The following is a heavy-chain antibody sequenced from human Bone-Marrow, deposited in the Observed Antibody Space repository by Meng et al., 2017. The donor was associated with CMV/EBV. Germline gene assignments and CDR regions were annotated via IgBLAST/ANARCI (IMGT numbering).Heavy chain of an antibody. CDR3: ARVNSGSYPDY. CDR1: GFTFSSYS. CDR2: ISSSSSYI. J-gene: IGHJ4*02. D-gene: IGHD1-26*01. Sequence: GESLKISCAASGFTFSSYSMNWVRQAPGKGLEWVSSISSSSSYIYYADSVKGRFTISRDNAKNSLYLQMNSLRAEDTAVYYCARVNSGSYPDYWGQGNLVTVSS. V-gene: IGHV3-21*01.